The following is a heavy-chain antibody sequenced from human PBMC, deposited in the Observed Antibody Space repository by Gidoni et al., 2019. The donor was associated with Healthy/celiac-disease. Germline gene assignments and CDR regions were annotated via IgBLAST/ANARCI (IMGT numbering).Heavy chain of an antibody. D-gene: IGHD3-22*01. J-gene: IGHJ2*01. V-gene: IGHV4-31*03. CDR1: GGSISSGGYY. Sequence: QVQLQESGPGLVKPSQTLSLTCTVSGGSISSGGYYWSWIRQHPGKGLEWIGYIYYSGSTYYNPSLKSRVTISVDTSKNQFSLKLSSVTAADTAVYYCARTDSSGYRSYWYFDLWGRGTLVTVSS. CDR2: IYYSGST. CDR3: ARTDSSGYRSYWYFDL.